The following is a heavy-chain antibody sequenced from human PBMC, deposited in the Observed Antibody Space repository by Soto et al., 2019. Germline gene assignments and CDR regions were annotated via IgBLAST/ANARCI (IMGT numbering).Heavy chain of an antibody. Sequence: ASVKVSCKASGYTFTRSGISWVRQAPGQGPEWMGWISSYNGDTNYAQTFQGRVTMTTDTSTSTAYMELSSLTSDDTAMYFGARGPLVVLNYFESWGQGTLVTFSS. CDR3: ARGPLVVLNYFES. V-gene: IGHV1-18*01. CDR1: GYTFTRSG. CDR2: ISSYNGDT. J-gene: IGHJ4*02.